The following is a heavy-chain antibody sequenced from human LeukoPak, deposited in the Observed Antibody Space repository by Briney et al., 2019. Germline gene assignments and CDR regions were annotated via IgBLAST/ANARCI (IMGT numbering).Heavy chain of an antibody. J-gene: IGHJ4*02. V-gene: IGHV4-59*01. CDR2: IYYSGST. CDR1: GGSISSYY. CDR3: ARINCGGGSCFYY. D-gene: IGHD2-15*01. Sequence: SETLSLTCTVSGGSISSYYWSWIRQPPGKGLEWIGYIYYSGSTNYNPSLKSRVTISVDTSKNQFSLKLSSVTAADTAVYYCARINCGGGSCFYYWGQGTLVTVSS.